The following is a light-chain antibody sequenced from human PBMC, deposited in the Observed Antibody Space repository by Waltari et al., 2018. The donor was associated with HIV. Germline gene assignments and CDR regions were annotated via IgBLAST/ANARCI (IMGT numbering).Light chain of an antibody. CDR1: SSDLGAYVS. Sequence: QSALPQPASVSGSPGQSTTISCTGTSSDLGAYVSVSLYQQYPGQAPKIIIYEVSNRPSGVSHRFSGSKSGNTASLTISGLQAEDEADYYCISYRTSNTLVFGGGTKLTVL. CDR3: ISYRTSNTLV. V-gene: IGLV2-14*01. J-gene: IGLJ2*01. CDR2: EVS.